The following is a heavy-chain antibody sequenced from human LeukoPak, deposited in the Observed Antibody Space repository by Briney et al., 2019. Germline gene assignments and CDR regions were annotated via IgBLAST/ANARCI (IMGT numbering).Heavy chain of an antibody. CDR3: ARGYGVGAFDI. CDR2: IYSGGST. D-gene: IGHD4-17*01. J-gene: IGHJ3*02. CDR1: GDSFSGYY. V-gene: IGHV3-53*01. Sequence: LSLTCAVFGDSFSGYYWSWVRQAPGKGLEWVSVIYSGGSTYYADSVKGRFTISRDNSKNTLYLQMNSLRAEDTAVYYCARGYGVGAFDIWGQGTMVTVSS.